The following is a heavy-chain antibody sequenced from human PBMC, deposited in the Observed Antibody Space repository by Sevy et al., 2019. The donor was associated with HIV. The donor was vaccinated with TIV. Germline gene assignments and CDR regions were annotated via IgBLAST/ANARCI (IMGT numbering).Heavy chain of an antibody. CDR2: IVVGSGNR. V-gene: IGHV1-58*01. CDR1: GFTFTSSA. J-gene: IGHJ4*02. CDR3: AATGG. D-gene: IGHD3-10*01. Sequence: ASVKVSCKASGFTFTSSALQWVRQARGQGLEGMGWIVVGSGNRNNAQRFKERVTITREMSTSTAYVELSSLRSEDTAVYYCAATGGWGQGTLVTVSS.